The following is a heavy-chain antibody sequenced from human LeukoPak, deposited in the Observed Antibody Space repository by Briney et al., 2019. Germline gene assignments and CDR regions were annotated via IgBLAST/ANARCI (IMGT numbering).Heavy chain of an antibody. Sequence: SETLSLTCSVSGGSISSHYWSWIRQPPGKGLEWIGYIYYSGSTNYNPSLKSRVTISVDTSKNQFSLKLSSVTAADTAVYYCARALFIAGRDVTFDYWGQGTLVTVSS. CDR2: IYYSGST. CDR1: GGSISSHY. CDR3: ARALFIAGRDVTFDY. V-gene: IGHV4-59*11. D-gene: IGHD5-24*01. J-gene: IGHJ4*02.